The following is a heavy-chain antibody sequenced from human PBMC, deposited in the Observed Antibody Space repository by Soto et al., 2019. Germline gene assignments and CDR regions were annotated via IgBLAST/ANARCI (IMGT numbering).Heavy chain of an antibody. CDR2: IRSKAYGGTT. D-gene: IGHD2-21*02. Sequence: EVQLVESGGGLVQPGRSLRLSCTASGFTFGDYAMSWVRQAPGKGLEWVGFIRSKAYGGTTEYAASVKGRFTISRDDYKSIAYLQMNSLKTEDEAVYYCTRGVIVVVTATSGYYYGMDVWGQGTTVTVSS. CDR3: TRGVIVVVTATSGYYYGMDV. CDR1: GFTFGDYA. J-gene: IGHJ6*02. V-gene: IGHV3-49*04.